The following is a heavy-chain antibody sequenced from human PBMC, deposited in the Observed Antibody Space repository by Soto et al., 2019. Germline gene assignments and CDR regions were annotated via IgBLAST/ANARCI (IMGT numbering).Heavy chain of an antibody. CDR1: GGSISHYY. D-gene: IGHD3-16*01. CDR2: IYYNGST. CDR3: ARRTGAYRKAAYYFDY. Sequence: SETLSLTCTVSGGSISHYYWSWIRQPPGKGLEWLGYIYYNGSTNYNPSLKSRVTISVDSSKNQFSLNLSSVTAADTAVYYCARRTGAYRKAAYYFDYWGQGTLVTVSS. J-gene: IGHJ4*02. V-gene: IGHV4-59*08.